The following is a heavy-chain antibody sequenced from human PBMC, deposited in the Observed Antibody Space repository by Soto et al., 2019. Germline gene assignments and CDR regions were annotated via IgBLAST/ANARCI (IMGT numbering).Heavy chain of an antibody. CDR1: GDTFRFYT. J-gene: IGHJ4*02. CDR3: AASYGSGYPAFDY. CDR2: VNPIVSMS. Sequence: SVKVSCKASGDTFRFYTINWLRQAPGLGLEWMGRVNPIVSMSNYAQKFQGRVTITADKSTNTAYMQLSSLRSGDTAIYYCAASYGSGYPAFDYWAQGALVIGSS. D-gene: IGHD3-10*01. V-gene: IGHV1-69*02.